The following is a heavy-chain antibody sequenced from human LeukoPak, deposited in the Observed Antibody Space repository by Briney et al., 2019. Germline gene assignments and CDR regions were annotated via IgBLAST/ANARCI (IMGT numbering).Heavy chain of an antibody. CDR1: GGTFSSYA. D-gene: IGHD6-19*01. CDR2: IIPIFGTA. J-gene: IGHJ4*02. V-gene: IGHV1-69*05. CDR3: ARVAGYTSFFDY. Sequence: ASVKVSCKASGGTFSSYAISWVRQAPGQGLEWMGRIIPIFGTANYAQKFQGGVTITTAESTSTAYMELSSLRSEDTAVYYCARVAGYTSFFDYWGQGTLVTVSS.